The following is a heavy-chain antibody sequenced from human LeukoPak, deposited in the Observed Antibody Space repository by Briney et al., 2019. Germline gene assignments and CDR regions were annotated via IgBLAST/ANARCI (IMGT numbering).Heavy chain of an antibody. J-gene: IGHJ4*02. Sequence: PGGSLRLSCAASGFTFSSYAMSWVRQAPGKGLEWVSAISGSGGSTYYADSVKGRFTISRDNSKNTLYLQMNSLRAEDTAVYYCAKAVDIVLVPAANYFDYWGQGTLITVSS. CDR2: ISGSGGST. V-gene: IGHV3-23*01. D-gene: IGHD2-2*03. CDR3: AKAVDIVLVPAANYFDY. CDR1: GFTFSSYA.